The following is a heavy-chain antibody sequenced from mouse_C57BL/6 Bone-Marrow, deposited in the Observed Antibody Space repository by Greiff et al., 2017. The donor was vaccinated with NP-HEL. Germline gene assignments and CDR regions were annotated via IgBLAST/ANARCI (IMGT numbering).Heavy chain of an antibody. D-gene: IGHD6-1*01. CDR2: INPYNGGT. V-gene: IGHV1-19*01. Sequence: VQLKESGPVLVKPGASVNMSCKASGYTFTDYYMNWVKQSHGKSLEWIGVINPYNGGTSYNQKFKGKATLTVDKSSSTAYLELNSLTSEDSAVYYCAREAAVYPRNFDVWGTGTTVTVSS. CDR3: AREAAVYPRNFDV. CDR1: GYTFTDYY. J-gene: IGHJ1*03.